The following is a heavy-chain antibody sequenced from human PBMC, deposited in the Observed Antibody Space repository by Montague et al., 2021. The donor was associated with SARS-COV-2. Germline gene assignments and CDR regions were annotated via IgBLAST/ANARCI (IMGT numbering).Heavy chain of an antibody. CDR2: INHSNST. CDR3: ARGPDYDCWNGLWRYWWFDL. V-gene: IGHV4-34*01. CDR1: GVSLTGYY. J-gene: IGHJ5*02. D-gene: IGHD3/OR15-3a*01. Sequence: SETLSLTCAVYGVSLTGYYWAWIRQPPAKGLEWIGEINHSNSTNYNPSLKSRLTISVDTSKKQFSLKLTSMTAADTAVYYCARGPDYDCWNGLWRYWWFDLWGLGTLVTVSS.